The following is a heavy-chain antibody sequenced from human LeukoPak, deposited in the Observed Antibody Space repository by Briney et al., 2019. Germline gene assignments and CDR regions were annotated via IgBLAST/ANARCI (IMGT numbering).Heavy chain of an antibody. CDR2: ISAYNGYT. J-gene: IGHJ4*02. CDR3: ARGGPNSGGWTLDY. Sequence: GASVKVSCKASGYTFTNYGVSWVRQAPGQGLEWMGWISAYNGYTNYAQKFQFRVTMTTDTSTSTAYMELRSLTSEDTAVFYCARGGPNSGGWTLDYWGQGTLVSVSS. CDR1: GYTFTNYG. D-gene: IGHD6-19*01. V-gene: IGHV1-18*01.